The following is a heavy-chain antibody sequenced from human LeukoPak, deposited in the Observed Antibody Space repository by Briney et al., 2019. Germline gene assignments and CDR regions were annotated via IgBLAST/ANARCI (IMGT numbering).Heavy chain of an antibody. CDR3: ARLTTVSIYYYYGMDV. Sequence: SETLSLTCTVSGGSISSGSYYWSWIRQPAGKGLEWIGRIYTSGSTNYNPSLKSRVTISVDTSKNQFSLKLSSVTAADTAVYYCARLTTVSIYYYYGMDVWGQGTTVTVPS. V-gene: IGHV4-61*02. CDR2: IYTSGST. CDR1: GGSISSGSYY. J-gene: IGHJ6*02. D-gene: IGHD4-11*01.